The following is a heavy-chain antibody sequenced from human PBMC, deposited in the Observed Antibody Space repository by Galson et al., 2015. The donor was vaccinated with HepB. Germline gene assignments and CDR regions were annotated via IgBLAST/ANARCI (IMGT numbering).Heavy chain of an antibody. Sequence: SVKVSCKASGGTLSSYAISWVRQAPGQGLEWMRGIIPIFGTANYAQKFQGRVTITADKSTSTAYMELSSLRSEDTAVYYCARVRSHGDYEGPYYFDYWGQGTLVTVSS. CDR1: GGTLSSYA. J-gene: IGHJ4*02. CDR2: IIPIFGTA. CDR3: ARVRSHGDYEGPYYFDY. D-gene: IGHD4-17*01. V-gene: IGHV1-69*06.